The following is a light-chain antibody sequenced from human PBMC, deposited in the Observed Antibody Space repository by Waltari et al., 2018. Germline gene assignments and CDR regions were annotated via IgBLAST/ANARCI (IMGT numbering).Light chain of an antibody. CDR2: GAS. CDR1: QIIPGT. J-gene: IGKJ1*01. Sequence: IVLTQSPGTLSLSPGERATLSCRASQIIPGTLVWYQQRPDQPPRLLIYGASNRAAGIPDRFSGSGFVTDFSLTIIRLEPEDFALYYCQHYVRLPVAFGQGTKV. V-gene: IGKV3-20*01. CDR3: QHYVRLPVA.